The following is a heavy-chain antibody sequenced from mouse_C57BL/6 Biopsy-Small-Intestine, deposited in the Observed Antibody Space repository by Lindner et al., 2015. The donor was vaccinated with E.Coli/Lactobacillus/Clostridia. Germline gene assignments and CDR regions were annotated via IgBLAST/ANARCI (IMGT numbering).Heavy chain of an antibody. Sequence: VQLQESGGGLVKPGGSLKLSCAASGLTFSDYGMHWVRRAPEKGLEWVAYISSGSSTIYYADTVKGRFTISRDNAKNTLFLQMTSLRSEDTAMYYCARDDGYYPDYYAMDYWGQGTSVTVSS. V-gene: IGHV5-17*01. CDR2: ISSGSSTI. D-gene: IGHD2-3*01. CDR1: GLTFSDYG. CDR3: ARDDGYYPDYYAMDY. J-gene: IGHJ4*01.